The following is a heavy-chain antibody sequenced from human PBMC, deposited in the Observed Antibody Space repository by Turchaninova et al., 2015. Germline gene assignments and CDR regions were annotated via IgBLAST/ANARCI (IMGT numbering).Heavy chain of an antibody. Sequence: QVQLHQSGPGLVNTQQTPPHTWAICGDSGYRSSAAWNWIRQSPSKGREWLGRTYYRSRWYNDYALSVKSRITINSDTSENQFSLRLNSVTPEDTAVYYCARGGTYFKGFEFWGQGALVTVSS. J-gene: IGHJ4*02. D-gene: IGHD1-26*01. V-gene: IGHV6-1*02. CDR2: TYYRSRWYN. CDR3: ARGGTYFKGFEF. CDR1: GDSGYRSSAA.